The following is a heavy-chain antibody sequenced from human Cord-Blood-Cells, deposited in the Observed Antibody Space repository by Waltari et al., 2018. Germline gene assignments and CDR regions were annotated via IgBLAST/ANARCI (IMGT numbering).Heavy chain of an antibody. J-gene: IGHJ4*02. D-gene: IGHD2-2*01. CDR3: ARDLGPRYCSSTSCRSFDY. CDR1: GYTFTSYG. CDR2: ISAYNGNT. V-gene: IGHV1-18*01. Sequence: VQLVQSGAEVKKPGASVKVSCKASGYTFTSYGSSWVRQAPGQGLEWMGWISAYNGNTNYAQKLQGRVTMTTDTATSTAYMELRSLRSDDTAVYYCARDLGPRYCSSTSCRSFDYWGQGTLVTVSS.